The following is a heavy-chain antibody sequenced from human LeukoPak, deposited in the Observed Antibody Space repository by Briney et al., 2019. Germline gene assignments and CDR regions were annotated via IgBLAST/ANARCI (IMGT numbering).Heavy chain of an antibody. CDR1: GFAFSSQD. V-gene: IGHV3-23*01. J-gene: IGHJ4*02. Sequence: PGGSLRLSCAASGFAFSSQDMGWVRQAPGKGLEWVSAISDSGGRTYYADSVRGRFTISRDNSKNMLFLQMNSLRAEDTAVYYCAKGARRTSGWYFFDYWGQGTLVTVSS. D-gene: IGHD6-19*01. CDR3: AKGARRTSGWYFFDY. CDR2: ISDSGGRT.